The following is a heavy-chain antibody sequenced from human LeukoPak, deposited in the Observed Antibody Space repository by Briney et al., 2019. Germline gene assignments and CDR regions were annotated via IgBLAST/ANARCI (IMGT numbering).Heavy chain of an antibody. D-gene: IGHD6-13*01. CDR3: ARMDRFSSSWYSPXYXNY. CDR2: INHSGST. J-gene: IGHJ4*02. V-gene: IGHV4-34*01. CDR1: GGSFSDYY. Sequence: PSETLSLTCAVYGGSFSDYYWSWIRQPPGKGLEWIGEINHSGSTNYNPSLKSRVTISVHTSKNQFSLKLSSVTAADTAVYYCARMDRFSSSWYSPXYXNYWGQGTLVTVSS.